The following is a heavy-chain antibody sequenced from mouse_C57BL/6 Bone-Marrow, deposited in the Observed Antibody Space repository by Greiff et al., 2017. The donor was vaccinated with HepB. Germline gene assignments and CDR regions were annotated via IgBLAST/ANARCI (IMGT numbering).Heavy chain of an antibody. J-gene: IGHJ2*01. Sequence: VQLQQSGAELVRPGASVKLSCTASGFNIQDYYMHWVKQRPEQGLEWIGRIDPEDGDTEYAPKFQGKATMTADTSSNTAYLQLSSLTSEDTAVYYCTTWILRYPYYFDYWGQGTTLTVSS. D-gene: IGHD1-1*01. CDR1: GFNIQDYY. CDR3: TTWILRYPYYFDY. CDR2: IDPEDGDT. V-gene: IGHV14-1*01.